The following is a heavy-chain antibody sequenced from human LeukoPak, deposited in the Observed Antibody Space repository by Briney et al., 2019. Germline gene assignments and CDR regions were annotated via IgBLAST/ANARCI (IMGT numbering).Heavy chain of an antibody. D-gene: IGHD2-15*01. CDR2: ISGSGGST. CDR1: GFTFSSYA. CDR3: AKDQGGYDNYCSGGSCYGFDY. V-gene: IGHV3-23*01. J-gene: IGHJ4*02. Sequence: PGGSLRLSCAASGFTFSSYAMSWVRQAPGKGLEWVSAISGSGGSTYYADSVKGRFTISRDNSKNTLYLQMNSLRAEDTAVYYCAKDQGGYDNYCSGGSCYGFDYWGQGTLVTVSS.